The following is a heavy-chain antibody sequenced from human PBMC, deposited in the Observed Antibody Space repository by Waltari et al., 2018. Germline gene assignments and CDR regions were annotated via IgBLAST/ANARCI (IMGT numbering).Heavy chain of an antibody. D-gene: IGHD5-12*01. Sequence: QLQLQESGQSRVRPSGTRSPIARVPGVSNNSNRHSWAWIRQSPGQGLEWIGTVSYSGTTYISPSLKSRVSVSRDTSKNQVSLILGSVTAADMAVYYCATYIGASVGTAAFDVWGQGTMVTVSS. J-gene: IGHJ3*01. V-gene: IGHV4-39*01. CDR3: ATYIGASVGTAAFDV. CDR2: VSYSGTT. CDR1: GVSNNSNRHS.